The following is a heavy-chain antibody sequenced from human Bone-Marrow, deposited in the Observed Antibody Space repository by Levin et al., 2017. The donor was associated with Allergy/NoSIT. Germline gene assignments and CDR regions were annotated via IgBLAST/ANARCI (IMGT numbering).Heavy chain of an antibody. CDR1: GFTFSSYW. J-gene: IGHJ6*03. CDR2: IKQDGSEK. Sequence: GESLKISCAASGFTFSSYWMSWVRQAPGKGLEWVANIKQDGSEKYYVDSVKGRFTISRDNAKNSLYLQMNSLRAEDTAVYYCAREQDIAVVPAAMEPHYYYYYYMDVWGKGTTVTVSS. CDR3: AREQDIAVVPAAMEPHYYYYYYMDV. D-gene: IGHD2-2*01. V-gene: IGHV3-7*03.